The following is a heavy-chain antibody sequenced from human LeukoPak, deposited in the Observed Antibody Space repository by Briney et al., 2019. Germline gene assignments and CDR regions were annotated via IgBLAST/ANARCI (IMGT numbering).Heavy chain of an antibody. CDR3: ATWLLGTVTITDGASAFDI. J-gene: IGHJ3*02. D-gene: IGHD4-17*01. Sequence: GASVKVSCKASGYTFTSYYMHWVRQAPGQGLEWMGIINPSGGSTSYAQKFQGRVTMTRDMSTSTVYMELSSLRSEDTAVYYCATWLLGTVTITDGASAFDIWGQGTMVTVSS. V-gene: IGHV1-46*01. CDR1: GYTFTSYY. CDR2: INPSGGST.